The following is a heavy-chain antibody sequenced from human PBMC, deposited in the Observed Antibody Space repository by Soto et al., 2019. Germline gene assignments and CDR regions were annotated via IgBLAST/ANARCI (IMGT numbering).Heavy chain of an antibody. CDR3: AKRDSSGSHYFDY. Sequence: EVQLLESGGGLVQPGGSLRLSCAASGFTFSSYAMSWVRQAPGKGLEWVSAISGSGGSTYYADSVKGRFTISRDNSKNTLYLQMNNLRAEDTAVFYCAKRDSSGSHYFDYWGRGTLVTVSS. CDR1: GFTFSSYA. V-gene: IGHV3-23*01. J-gene: IGHJ4*02. CDR2: ISGSGGST. D-gene: IGHD6-19*01.